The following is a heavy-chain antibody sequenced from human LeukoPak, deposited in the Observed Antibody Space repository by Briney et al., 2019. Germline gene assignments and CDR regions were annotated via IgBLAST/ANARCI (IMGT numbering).Heavy chain of an antibody. Sequence: SETLSLTCTVSGGSISSYYWSWIRQPPGKGLEWIGYIYYSGGTNYNPSLKSRVTISVDTSKNQFSLKLSSVTAADTAVYYCARLVTGYYDSSGYFDYWGQGTLVTVSS. V-gene: IGHV4-59*08. J-gene: IGHJ4*02. D-gene: IGHD3-22*01. CDR1: GGSISSYY. CDR2: IYYSGGT. CDR3: ARLVTGYYDSSGYFDY.